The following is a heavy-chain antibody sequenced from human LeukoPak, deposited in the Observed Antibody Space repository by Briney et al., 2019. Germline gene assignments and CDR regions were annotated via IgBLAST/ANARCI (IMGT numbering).Heavy chain of an antibody. CDR2: ISFDGSNK. J-gene: IGHJ6*02. D-gene: IGHD1-26*01. CDR3: ARERELPGDYYYGMDV. V-gene: IGHV3-30*03. Sequence: GRSLRLSCAASGFTFSTYGIHRVRQAPGKGLEWVAVISFDGSNKYYADSVKGRFTISRDNSKNTLYLQMNSLRAEDTAVYYCARERELPGDYYYGMDVWGQGTTVTVSS. CDR1: GFTFSTYG.